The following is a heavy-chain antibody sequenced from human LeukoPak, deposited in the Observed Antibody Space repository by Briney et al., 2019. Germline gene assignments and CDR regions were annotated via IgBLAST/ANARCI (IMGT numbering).Heavy chain of an antibody. CDR2: IIPILGIA. D-gene: IGHD1-26*01. CDR3: ARVAGGGGGSYYLVDY. V-gene: IGHV1-69*04. Sequence: SVKVFCKASGGTFSSYAISWVRQAPGQGLEWMGRIIPILGIANYAQKFQGRVTITADESTSTAYMELSSLRSEDTAVYYCARVAGGGGGSYYLVDYWGQGTLVTVSS. CDR1: GGTFSSYA. J-gene: IGHJ4*02.